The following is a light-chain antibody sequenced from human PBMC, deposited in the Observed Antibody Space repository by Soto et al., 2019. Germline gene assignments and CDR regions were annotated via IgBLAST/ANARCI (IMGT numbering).Light chain of an antibody. CDR2: GGS. Sequence: EIVFTQSPGTLSLSPGERATLCCRASQSVSSNYLAWYQQKPGQAPRLLIYGGSSRATGIPDRFSGSGSGTEFTLTISTLQSEDSAVYYCQQYKDWPTTFGQGTKVDIK. CDR3: QQYKDWPTT. CDR1: QSVSSNY. V-gene: IGKV3-20*01. J-gene: IGKJ1*01.